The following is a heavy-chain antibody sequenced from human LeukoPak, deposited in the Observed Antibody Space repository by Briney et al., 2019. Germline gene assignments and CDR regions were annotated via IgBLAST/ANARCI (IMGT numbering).Heavy chain of an antibody. CDR1: GFTFSSYA. CDR2: ISGCGGST. J-gene: IGHJ5*02. CDR3: AKEGLYCSSTSCSWFDP. V-gene: IGHV3-23*01. Sequence: GGSLRLSCAASGFTFSSYAMSWVRQAPGKGLEWVSAISGCGGSTYYADSVKGRFTISRDNSKNTLYLQMNSLRAEDTAVYYCAKEGLYCSSTSCSWFDPWGQGTLVTVSS. D-gene: IGHD2-2*01.